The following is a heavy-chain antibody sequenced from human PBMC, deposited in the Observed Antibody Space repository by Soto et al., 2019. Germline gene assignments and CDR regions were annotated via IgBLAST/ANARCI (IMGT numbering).Heavy chain of an antibody. Sequence: QMQLQQWGAGLLKTSETLSLTCAVYGGSFSGYYWSWIRQPPGKGLEWIGEINHSGSTNYNPSLKSRVTISVDTSKNHVSLKVCAVTAADTAVYYCARWGGCSSWYRGYYYSYYGMDVWGQGTTVTFSS. CDR1: GGSFSGYY. CDR2: INHSGST. CDR3: ARWGGCSSWYRGYYYSYYGMDV. V-gene: IGHV4-34*01. D-gene: IGHD6-13*01. J-gene: IGHJ6*02.